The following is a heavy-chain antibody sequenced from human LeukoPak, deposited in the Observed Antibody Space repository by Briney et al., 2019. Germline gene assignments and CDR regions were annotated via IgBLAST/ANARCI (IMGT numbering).Heavy chain of an antibody. CDR2: SNADTTGT. J-gene: IGHJ4*02. Sequence: GGSLRLSCTASGFIFDDYVIHWVRQAPGKGLEWVSLSNADTTGTYYADSVKGRFTISRDNSKKSLYLQMNSLRVDDTALYYCAKGGYSGYEEGPYSFDIWGQGTLVTVSS. CDR1: GFIFDDYV. V-gene: IGHV3-43*02. D-gene: IGHD5-12*01. CDR3: AKGGYSGYEEGPYSFDI.